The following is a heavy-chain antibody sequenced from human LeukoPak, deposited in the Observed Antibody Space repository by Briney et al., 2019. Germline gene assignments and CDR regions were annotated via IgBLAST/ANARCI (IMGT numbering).Heavy chain of an antibody. CDR3: ARQITGYYYYYMDV. J-gene: IGHJ6*03. CDR1: GYSISSGYY. CDR2: IYHSGST. D-gene: IGHD3-16*01. Sequence: PSETLSLTCAVSGYSISSGYYWGWIRQPPGKGLEWIGSIYHSGSTYYNPSLKSRVTISVDTSKNQFSLKLSSVTAADTAAYYCARQITGYYYYYMDVWGKGTTVTVSS. V-gene: IGHV4-38-2*01.